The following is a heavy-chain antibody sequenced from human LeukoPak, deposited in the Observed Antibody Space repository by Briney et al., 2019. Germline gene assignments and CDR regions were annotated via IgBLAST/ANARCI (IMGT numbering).Heavy chain of an antibody. Sequence: GGSLRLSCAASGFTVSDDYLSWVRQAPGKGLEWVSVIYGGGDRYYADSVRGRFTIPRDNSENTLFLQMNSLRAEDTAVYYCTRLLPTSHHYFAYWGQGTLVTVSS. CDR2: IYGGGDR. J-gene: IGHJ4*02. CDR1: GFTVSDDY. CDR3: TRLLPTSHHYFAY. V-gene: IGHV3-53*01.